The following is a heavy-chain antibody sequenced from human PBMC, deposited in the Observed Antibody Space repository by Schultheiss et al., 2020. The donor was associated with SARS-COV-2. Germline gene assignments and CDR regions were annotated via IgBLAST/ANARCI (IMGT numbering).Heavy chain of an antibody. Sequence: SETLSLTCTVSGGSISSGGYYWSWIRQHPGKGLEWIGYIYYSGSTNYNPSLKSRVTISVDTSKNQFSLKLSSVTAADTAVYYCARGFVVVPAAIFGGSYYYYYGMDVWGQGTTVTVSS. V-gene: IGHV4-31*03. CDR1: GGSISSGGYY. CDR2: IYYSGST. CDR3: ARGFVVVPAAIFGGSYYYYYGMDV. D-gene: IGHD2-2*02. J-gene: IGHJ6*02.